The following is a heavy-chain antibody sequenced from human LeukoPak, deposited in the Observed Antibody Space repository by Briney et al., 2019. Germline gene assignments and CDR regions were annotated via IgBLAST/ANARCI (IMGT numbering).Heavy chain of an antibody. Sequence: PSETLSLTCTVSGGSISSYYWSWIRQPPGKGLEWIGYIYYSGSTNYNPSLKSRVTISVDTSKNQFSLKLSSVTAADTAVYYCARGVPEYYDFWSGYFYYFDYWGQGTLVTVSS. V-gene: IGHV4-59*01. CDR1: GGSISSYY. CDR2: IYYSGST. J-gene: IGHJ4*02. CDR3: ARGVPEYYDFWSGYFYYFDY. D-gene: IGHD3-3*01.